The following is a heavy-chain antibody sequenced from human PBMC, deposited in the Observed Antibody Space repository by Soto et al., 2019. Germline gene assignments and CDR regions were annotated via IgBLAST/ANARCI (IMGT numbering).Heavy chain of an antibody. V-gene: IGHV4-59*01. CDR2: IYHSGST. J-gene: IGHJ4*02. CDR3: ARLAPRYYLDN. CDR1: GGSISSYY. Sequence: SETLSLTCTVSGGSISSYYWSWIRQPPGKGLEWIGYIYHSGSTYYNPSLKSRVTISVDRSKNQFSLKLSSVTAADTAVYYCARLAPRYYLDNWGQGTLVTV.